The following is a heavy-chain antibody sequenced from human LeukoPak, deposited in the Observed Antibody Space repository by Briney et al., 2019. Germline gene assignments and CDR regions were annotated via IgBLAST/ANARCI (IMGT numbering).Heavy chain of an antibody. Sequence: GASVKVSCKASGGTFSSYAISWVRQAPGQGLEWMGGIIPIFGTANYAQKFQGRVTITADKSTSTAYMELSSLRSEDTAVYYCARDKEGGAAAGTGSWFDPWGQGTLVTVSS. CDR3: ARDKEGGAAAGTGSWFDP. D-gene: IGHD6-13*01. V-gene: IGHV1-69*06. J-gene: IGHJ5*02. CDR2: IIPIFGTA. CDR1: GGTFSSYA.